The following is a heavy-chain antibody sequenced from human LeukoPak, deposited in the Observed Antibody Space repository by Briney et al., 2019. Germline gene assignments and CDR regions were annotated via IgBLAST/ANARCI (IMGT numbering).Heavy chain of an antibody. J-gene: IGHJ4*02. CDR3: ANGARYCSSTSCYAGVDY. CDR2: ISGSGGST. V-gene: IGHV3-23*01. CDR1: GFTFSSYA. Sequence: GGSLRLSCAASGFTFSSYAMSWVRQAPGKGLEWVSAISGSGGSTYYADSVKGRSTISRDNSKNTLYLQMNSLRAEDTAVYYCANGARYCSSTSCYAGVDYWGQGTLVTVSS. D-gene: IGHD2-2*01.